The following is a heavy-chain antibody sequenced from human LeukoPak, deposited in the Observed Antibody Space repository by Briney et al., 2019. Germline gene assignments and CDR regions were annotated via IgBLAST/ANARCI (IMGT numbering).Heavy chain of an antibody. V-gene: IGHV1-69*05. D-gene: IGHD3-22*01. CDR1: GGTFSSYA. CDR3: ASWIVVPVSGMGFAFDI. CDR2: IIPIFGTA. J-gene: IGHJ3*02. Sequence: SVKVSCKASGGTFSSYAISWVRQAPGQGLEWMGGIIPIFGTANYAQKFQGRVTITTDESTSTAYMELSSLRSEDTAVYYCASWIVVPVSGMGFAFDIWGQGTMVTVSS.